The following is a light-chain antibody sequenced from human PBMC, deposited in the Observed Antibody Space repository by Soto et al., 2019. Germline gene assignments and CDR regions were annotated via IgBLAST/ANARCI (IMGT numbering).Light chain of an antibody. CDR2: GNS. CDR3: QSYDSSLSEVV. CDR1: SSNIGAGYD. J-gene: IGLJ2*01. V-gene: IGLV1-40*01. Sequence: QSVLTQPPSVSGATGQRVTISCTGSSSNIGAGYDVHWYQQLPGTAPKLLIYGNSNRPSGVPDRFSGSKSGTSASLAITGLQAEDEADYYCQSYDSSLSEVVFGGGTQLTVL.